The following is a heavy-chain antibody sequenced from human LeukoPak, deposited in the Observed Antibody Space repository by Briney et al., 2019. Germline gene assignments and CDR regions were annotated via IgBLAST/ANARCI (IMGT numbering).Heavy chain of an antibody. Sequence: GGSLRLSCAASGFTFSSYAMHWVRQTPGKGLEWVSGISWNSGSIGYADSVKGRFTISRDNAKNSLYLQMNSLRAEDTALYYCAKDKVGSSSWYPQYFDYWGQGSLVTVSS. D-gene: IGHD6-13*01. CDR1: GFTFSSYA. CDR2: ISWNSGSI. J-gene: IGHJ4*02. V-gene: IGHV3-9*01. CDR3: AKDKVGSSSWYPQYFDY.